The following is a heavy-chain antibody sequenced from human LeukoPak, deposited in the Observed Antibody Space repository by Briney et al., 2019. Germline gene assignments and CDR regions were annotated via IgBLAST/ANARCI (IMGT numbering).Heavy chain of an antibody. D-gene: IGHD1-14*01. CDR1: EFTFSTYS. V-gene: IGHV3-21*01. J-gene: IGHJ4*02. CDR2: ISISSTYI. CDR3: ARWDRFHGV. Sequence: GGPLRLSGAASEFTFSTYSMNWVRQAPGQGLEWVSSISISSTYIYYADSVKGRFTISRDNSKNSLYLQMNNLRAEDTAVYYCARWDRFHGVWGQGTLVTVSS.